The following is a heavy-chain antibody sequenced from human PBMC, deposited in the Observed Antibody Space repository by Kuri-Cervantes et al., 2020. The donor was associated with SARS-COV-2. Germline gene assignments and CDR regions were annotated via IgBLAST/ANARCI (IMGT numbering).Heavy chain of an antibody. CDR1: GFTFSSYS. Sequence: GGSLRLSCAASGFTFSSYSMNWVRQAPGKGLEWVAYIRYDGSNKYYADSVKGRFTISRDISKSTLYLQLNNLRPEDTAVYYCAKDRETGYFSDWSPALGMDVWGQGTTVTVSS. J-gene: IGHJ6*02. CDR2: IRYDGSNK. D-gene: IGHD6-19*01. CDR3: AKDRETGYFSDWSPALGMDV. V-gene: IGHV3-30*02.